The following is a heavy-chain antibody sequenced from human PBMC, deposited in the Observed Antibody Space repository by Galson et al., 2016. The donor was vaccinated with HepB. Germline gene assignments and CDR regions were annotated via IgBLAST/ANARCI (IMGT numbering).Heavy chain of an antibody. Sequence: SLRLSCAASGFTFSSYWMHWVRQSPEEGLVWVSHINSDGSTTAYAASVEGRFTISRDNARNSLYLQMNSLRAEDTAVYYCAREGTGSSSFIYYYYGMDVWGQGTTVTVSS. D-gene: IGHD6-13*01. CDR2: INSDGSTT. J-gene: IGHJ6*02. V-gene: IGHV3-74*01. CDR1: GFTFSSYW. CDR3: AREGTGSSSFIYYYYGMDV.